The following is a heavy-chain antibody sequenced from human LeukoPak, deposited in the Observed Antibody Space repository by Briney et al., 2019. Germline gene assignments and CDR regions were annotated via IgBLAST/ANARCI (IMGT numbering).Heavy chain of an antibody. Sequence: SETLSLTCTVSGGSISSYYWSWIRQPPGKGLEWIGYIYYSGSTNYNPSLKSRVTISVDTSKNQFSLKLSSVTAADTAVYYCARRSSMVALDYWGRGTLVTVSS. CDR2: IYYSGST. J-gene: IGHJ4*02. D-gene: IGHD2-15*01. CDR3: ARRSSMVALDY. V-gene: IGHV4-59*08. CDR1: GGSISSYY.